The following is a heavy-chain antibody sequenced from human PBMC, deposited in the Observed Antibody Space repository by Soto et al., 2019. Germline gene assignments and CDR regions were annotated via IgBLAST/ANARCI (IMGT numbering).Heavy chain of an antibody. CDR1: GGSIKIGGYY. Sequence: PSETLSLTCTVSGGSIKIGGYYWGWIRQPPGKGLEWLATIYYSGTTYYNPSLKSRLTISVDTSSNQFSLKLTSVTAADTAHYYCARLAYRDYSTWGPGTLVTVSS. V-gene: IGHV4-39*01. CDR3: ARLAYRDYST. CDR2: IYYSGTT. J-gene: IGHJ5*02. D-gene: IGHD3-16*01.